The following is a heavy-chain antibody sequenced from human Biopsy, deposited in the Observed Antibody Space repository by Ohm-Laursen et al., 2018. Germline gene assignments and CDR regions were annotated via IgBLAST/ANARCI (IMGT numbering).Heavy chain of an antibody. CDR3: TKFKSTVTTKDGFDV. D-gene: IGHD4-17*01. J-gene: IGHJ3*01. CDR1: GYSFVTYY. Sequence: SLKLSCKTSGYSFVTYYIGWVRQVHGKGLERMGNIFPGDSETVYGPSFQGHVTISADKSTATAFLEWSSLKASDTAIYYCTKFKSTVTTKDGFDVWGQGTEVTVSS. CDR2: IFPGDSET. V-gene: IGHV5-51*01.